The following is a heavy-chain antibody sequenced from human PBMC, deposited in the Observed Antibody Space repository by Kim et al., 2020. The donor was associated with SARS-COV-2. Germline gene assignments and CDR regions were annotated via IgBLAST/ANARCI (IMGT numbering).Heavy chain of an antibody. D-gene: IGHD6-19*01. CDR1: GGSLSSAY. V-gene: IGHV4-59*01. J-gene: IGHJ4*02. CDR3: ARGAGWYGD. CDR2: IYNSEKT. Sequence: SETLSLTCSVSGGSLSSAYWSWLRQPPGQGLEWIAYIYNSEKTNYNPSLKSRVTISIDASKNQFSLTLTSVTAADTAVYYCARGAGWYGDWGQGILVTVS.